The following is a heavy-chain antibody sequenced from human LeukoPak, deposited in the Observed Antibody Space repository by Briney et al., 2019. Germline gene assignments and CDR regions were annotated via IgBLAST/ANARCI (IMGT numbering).Heavy chain of an antibody. CDR2: IYYSGST. CDR3: AREVVSDYFDY. J-gene: IGHJ4*02. Sequence: SETLSLTCAVYGGSFSGYYWSWIRQPPGKGLEWIGYIYYSGSTNYNPSLKSRVTISVDTSKNQFSLKLSSVTAADTAVYYCAREVVSDYFDYWGQGTLVTVSS. V-gene: IGHV4-59*01. CDR1: GGSFSGYY.